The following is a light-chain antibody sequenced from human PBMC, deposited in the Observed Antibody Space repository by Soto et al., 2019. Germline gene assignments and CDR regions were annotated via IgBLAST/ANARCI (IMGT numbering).Light chain of an antibody. CDR1: SSDVGSYNL. CDR3: WLYAGSPHV. Sequence: QSVLTQPASVSGCPGQSITISCTGTSSDVGSYNLVSWYQQHPGKAPKLMIYEVSKRPSGVSNRFSGSKSGNTASLTISGLQAEDEAASYCWLYAGSPHVSGTGTRVTLL. J-gene: IGLJ1*01. CDR2: EVS. V-gene: IGLV2-23*02.